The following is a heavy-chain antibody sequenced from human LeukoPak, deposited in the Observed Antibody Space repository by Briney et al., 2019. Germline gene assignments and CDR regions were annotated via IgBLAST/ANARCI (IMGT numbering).Heavy chain of an antibody. CDR1: GFTFSDSC. V-gene: IGHV3-7*01. D-gene: IGHD3-16*01. CDR2: MNQDGSAK. CDR3: ATYTHWVAGDV. J-gene: IGHJ6*02. Sequence: QSGGSLRLSCAASGFTFSDSCMSWVRQAPGKGLEWVANMNQDGSAKGYVDSVKGRFTISRDNARNSLYLQMSSLRPEDTAVYYCATYTHWVAGDVWGQGTTVTVSS.